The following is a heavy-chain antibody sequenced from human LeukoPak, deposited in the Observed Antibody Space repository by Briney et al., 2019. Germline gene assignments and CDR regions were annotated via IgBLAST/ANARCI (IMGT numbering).Heavy chain of an antibody. Sequence: GGSLRLSCRASGFTFTNYWMNWVRQAPGKGLEWVANINKDGSEKNYVDSMKGRFTISRDNANNSLYLQMNGLRAEDAAMYYCVKPYYYSSGSLNWGQGTLVTVSS. J-gene: IGHJ1*01. V-gene: IGHV3-7*01. CDR3: VKPYYYSSGSLN. CDR2: INKDGSEK. CDR1: GFTFTNYW. D-gene: IGHD3-10*01.